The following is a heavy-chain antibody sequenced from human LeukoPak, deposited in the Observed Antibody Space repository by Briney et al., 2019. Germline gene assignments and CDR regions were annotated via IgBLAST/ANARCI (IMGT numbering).Heavy chain of an antibody. V-gene: IGHV3-21*01. CDR3: ARDPGVPAAVLDY. CDR1: GFTFSSYS. Sequence: GGSLRLSCAASGFTFSSYSMNWVRPAPGKGLEWVSSISSTSSYIYYADSVKGRFTISRDNAKNSLYQQMNGLRAEDTAVYYCARDPGVPAAVLDYWGQGTLVSVSS. J-gene: IGHJ4*02. D-gene: IGHD2-2*01. CDR2: ISSTSSYI.